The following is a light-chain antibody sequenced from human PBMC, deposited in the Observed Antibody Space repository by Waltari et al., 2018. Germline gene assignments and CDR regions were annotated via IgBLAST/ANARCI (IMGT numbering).Light chain of an antibody. CDR3: QQYNSYSMYT. CDR2: DAS. CDR1: QSISSW. J-gene: IGKJ2*01. Sequence: DIQTTQSPSTLSASVGDRVTIPCRASQSISSWLAWYQQKPGKAPKLLIYDASSLESGVPSRFSGSGSGTEFTLTISSLQPDDFATYYCQQYNSYSMYTFGQGTKLEIK. V-gene: IGKV1-5*01.